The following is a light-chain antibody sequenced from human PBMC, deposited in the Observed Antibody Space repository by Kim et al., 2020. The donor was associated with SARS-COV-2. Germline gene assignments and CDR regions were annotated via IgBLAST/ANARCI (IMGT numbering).Light chain of an antibody. CDR2: KAS. Sequence: STSVGDRFTITCRASQSISSWLALYQQKPGKAPNLLIYKASTLEGGVPSRFSGSGSGTEFTLTISSLQPDDFATYYCQQYNSVPYTFGQGTKLEI. CDR3: QQYNSVPYT. J-gene: IGKJ2*01. CDR1: QSISSW. V-gene: IGKV1-5*03.